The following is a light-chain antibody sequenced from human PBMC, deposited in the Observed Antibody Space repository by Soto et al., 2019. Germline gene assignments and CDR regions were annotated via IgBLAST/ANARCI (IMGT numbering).Light chain of an antibody. V-gene: IGLV2-8*01. CDR2: EVN. CDR1: SSDVGGYNY. CDR3: TSYAASNNYA. J-gene: IGLJ1*01. Sequence: LTQPPSASGSPGQSVTISCTGTSSDVGGYNYVSWYQQHSGKAPKVMIYEVNKRPSGVPDRFSGSKSGNTASLTVSGLQAEDEADYYCTSYAASNNYAFGTGTKVTVL.